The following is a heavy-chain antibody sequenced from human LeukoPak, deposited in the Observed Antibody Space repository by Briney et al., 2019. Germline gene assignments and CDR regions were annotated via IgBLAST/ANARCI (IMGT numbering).Heavy chain of an antibody. Sequence: SVKVSCKASGGTFSSYAISWVRQAPGQGLEWMGRIIPILGIANYAQKFQGRVTITADKSTSTAYMELSSLRSEDTAVYYCVVTYYYDSSGYSLYYFDYWGQGTLVTVSS. V-gene: IGHV1-69*04. J-gene: IGHJ4*02. CDR3: VVTYYYDSSGYSLYYFDY. CDR2: IIPILGIA. D-gene: IGHD3-22*01. CDR1: GGTFSSYA.